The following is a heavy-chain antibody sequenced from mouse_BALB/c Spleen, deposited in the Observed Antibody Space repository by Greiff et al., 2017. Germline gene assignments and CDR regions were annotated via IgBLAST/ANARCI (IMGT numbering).Heavy chain of an antibody. D-gene: IGHD1-1*01. V-gene: IGHV1-7*01. CDR1: GYTFTSYW. Sequence: QVQLQQSGAELAKPGASVKMSCKASGYTFTSYWMHWVNQRPGQGLEWIGYINPSTGYTEYNQKFKDKATLTADKSSSTAYMQLSSLTSEDSAVYYCARWYYGSSEGYWGQGTTLTVSS. CDR3: ARWYYGSSEGY. J-gene: IGHJ2*01. CDR2: INPSTGYT.